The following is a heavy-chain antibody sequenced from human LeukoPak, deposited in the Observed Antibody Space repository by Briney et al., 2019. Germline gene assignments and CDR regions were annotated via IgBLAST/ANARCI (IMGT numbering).Heavy chain of an antibody. CDR2: IIPIFGTA. V-gene: IGHV1-69*05. D-gene: IGHD5-12*01. CDR1: GGTFSSYA. CDR3: VRHSLVATPGAFDI. Sequence: ASVKVSCKASGGTFSSYAISWVRQAPGQGLEWMGGIIPIFGTANYAQKFQGRVTITTDESTSTAYMELSSLRSEDTAVYYCVRHSLVATPGAFDIWGQGTMVTVSS. J-gene: IGHJ3*02.